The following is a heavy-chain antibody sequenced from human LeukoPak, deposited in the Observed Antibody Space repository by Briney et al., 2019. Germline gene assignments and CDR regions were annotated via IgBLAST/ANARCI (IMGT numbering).Heavy chain of an antibody. Sequence: GGSLRLSCAASGFTFSSYSMNWVRQAPGKGLEWVSSISSSSGYIYYADSVKGRFTISRDNAKNSLYLQMNSLRAEDTAVYYCARDSGYDSRGFHYWGQGTLVTVSS. CDR2: ISSSSGYI. D-gene: IGHD5-12*01. J-gene: IGHJ4*02. V-gene: IGHV3-21*01. CDR3: ARDSGYDSRGFHY. CDR1: GFTFSSYS.